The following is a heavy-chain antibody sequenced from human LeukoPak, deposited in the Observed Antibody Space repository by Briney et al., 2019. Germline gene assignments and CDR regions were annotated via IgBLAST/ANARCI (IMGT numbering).Heavy chain of an antibody. D-gene: IGHD3-9*01. Sequence: GGSPRLSCAASGFTVSSNYMSWVRQAPGKGLEWVSVIYSGGSTYYADSVKGRFTISRDNYKNTLYLQMNSLRAEDTAVYYCGLGYYDILTGYSYYFDYWGQGTLVTVSS. CDR2: IYSGGST. J-gene: IGHJ4*02. CDR3: GLGYYDILTGYSYYFDY. CDR1: GFTVSSNY. V-gene: IGHV3-53*01.